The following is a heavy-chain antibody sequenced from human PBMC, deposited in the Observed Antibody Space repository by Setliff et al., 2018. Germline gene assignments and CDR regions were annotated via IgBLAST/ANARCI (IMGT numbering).Heavy chain of an antibody. Sequence: PSQTLSLTCAVYGGSFSGYYWNWIRQAPGKGLEWSGEINHRGTTSYTPSLKGRVTISVDTSKNLFSLKLSSVTAADTAVYFCAGGPRFDYESPTYRRRFDPWGQGTAVTVSS. CDR3: AGGPRFDYESPTYRRRFDP. CDR2: INHRGTT. J-gene: IGHJ5*02. CDR1: GGSFSGYY. V-gene: IGHV4-34*01. D-gene: IGHD3-22*01.